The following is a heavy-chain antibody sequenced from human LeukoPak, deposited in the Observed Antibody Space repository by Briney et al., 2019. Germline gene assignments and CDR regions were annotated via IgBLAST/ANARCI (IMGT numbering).Heavy chain of an antibody. CDR2: FDPEDGET. CDR1: GYTLTELS. D-gene: IGHD2-15*01. CDR3: ATAPIVAATSPWFDP. Sequence: GASVKVSCKVSGYTLTELSMHWVRQAPGKGLEWMGGFDPEDGETIYAQKFQGRVTMTEDTSTGTAYMELSSLRSEDTAVYYCATAPIVAATSPWFDPWGQGTLVTVSS. J-gene: IGHJ5*02. V-gene: IGHV1-24*01.